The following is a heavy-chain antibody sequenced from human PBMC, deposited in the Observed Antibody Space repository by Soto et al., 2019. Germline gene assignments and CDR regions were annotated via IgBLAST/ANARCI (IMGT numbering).Heavy chain of an antibody. J-gene: IGHJ4*02. CDR3: GKDAGSGDGLWLVSD. V-gene: IGHV3-23*01. CDR2: ITGSGGTI. D-gene: IGHD2-21*02. Sequence: PGGSLRLSCAASGFSFNKYAMIWVRQAPGKGQEWVSGITGSGGTIEYIESVEGRFTISRDNSKNRVYLQMNSLRAEDTGMYYCGKDAGSGDGLWLVSDWGQGTPVTVSS. CDR1: GFSFNKYA.